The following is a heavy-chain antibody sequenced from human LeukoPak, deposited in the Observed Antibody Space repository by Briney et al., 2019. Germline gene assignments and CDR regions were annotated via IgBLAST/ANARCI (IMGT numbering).Heavy chain of an antibody. Sequence: PGGSLRLSCAASGFTFSSYAMHWVRQAPGKGLEWVAVISYDGSNKYYADSVKGRFTISRDNSKNTLYLQMNSLRAEDTAVYYCARGGGSSTSWYSYWGQGTLVTVSS. V-gene: IGHV3-30*04. CDR2: ISYDGSNK. CDR1: GFTFSSYA. J-gene: IGHJ4*02. CDR3: ARGGGSSTSWYSY. D-gene: IGHD2-2*01.